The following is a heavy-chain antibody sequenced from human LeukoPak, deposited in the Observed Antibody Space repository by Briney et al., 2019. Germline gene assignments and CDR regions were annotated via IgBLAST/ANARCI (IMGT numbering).Heavy chain of an antibody. CDR3: ARANYGGNSTTTRGDFDY. CDR1: GGSFSGYY. Sequence: SETLSLTCAVYGGSFSGYYWSWIRQPPGKGLEWVGEINHSGSTNYNPPLKSRVTISVDTSKNQFSLKLSSVTAADTAVYYCARANYGGNSTTTRGDFDYWGQGTLVTVSS. J-gene: IGHJ4*02. D-gene: IGHD4-23*01. CDR2: INHSGST. V-gene: IGHV4-34*01.